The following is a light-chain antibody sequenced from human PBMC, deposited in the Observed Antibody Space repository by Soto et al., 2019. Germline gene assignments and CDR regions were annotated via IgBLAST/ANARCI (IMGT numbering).Light chain of an antibody. V-gene: IGLV1-44*01. Sequence: QSVLTQPPSASGTPGQRVTISCSGGSSNIGTNSVNWYQQLPGRAPKLLIYNNDLRPSGVPDRFSGSKSGTSASLAISGLQSEDEAVYYCAAWDDSLNVFYVFALGTKVTV. J-gene: IGLJ1*01. CDR1: SSNIGTNS. CDR2: NND. CDR3: AAWDDSLNVFYV.